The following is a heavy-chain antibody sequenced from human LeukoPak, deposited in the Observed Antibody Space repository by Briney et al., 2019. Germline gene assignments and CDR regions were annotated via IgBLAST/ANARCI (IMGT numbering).Heavy chain of an antibody. CDR1: GGTFNTHI. CDR3: TRVTLRGSKYNWFDP. V-gene: IGHV1-69*08. J-gene: IGHJ5*02. D-gene: IGHD1-26*01. CDR2: ITPITGTT. Sequence: GASVKVSCRSSGGTFNTHIFNWVRQAPGQGLEWMGRITPITGTTKYGQRFQARVTITADRSTSTAYLELSGLTYDDTAVYYCTRVTLRGSKYNWFDPWGQGTHVSVSS.